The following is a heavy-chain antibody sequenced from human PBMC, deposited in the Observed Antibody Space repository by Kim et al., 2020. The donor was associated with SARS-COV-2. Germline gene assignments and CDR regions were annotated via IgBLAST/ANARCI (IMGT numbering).Heavy chain of an antibody. D-gene: IGHD4-17*01. CDR2: IYHSGST. CDR3: ARGGDDYGGNHPTWFDP. V-gene: IGHV4-38-2*02. Sequence: SETLSLTCTVSGYSISSGYYWGWIRQPPGKGLEWIGSIYHSGSTYYNPSLKSRVTISVDTSKNQFSLKLSSVTAADTAVYYCARGGDDYGGNHPTWFDPWGQGTLVTVSS. CDR1: GYSISSGYY. J-gene: IGHJ5*02.